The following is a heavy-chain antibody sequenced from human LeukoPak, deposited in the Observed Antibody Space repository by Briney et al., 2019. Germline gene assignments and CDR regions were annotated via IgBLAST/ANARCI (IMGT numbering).Heavy chain of an antibody. CDR1: GGPISSSSYY. J-gene: IGHJ6*02. CDR3: ARDKEGGYDYSPYYYYGMDV. Sequence: KTSETLSLTCTVSGGPISSSSYYWGWIRQPPGKGLEWIGSIYYSGSTYYNPSLKSRVTISVDTSKNQFSLKLSSVTAADTAVYYCARDKEGGYDYSPYYYYGMDVWGQGTTVTVSS. CDR2: IYYSGST. V-gene: IGHV4-39*07. D-gene: IGHD5-12*01.